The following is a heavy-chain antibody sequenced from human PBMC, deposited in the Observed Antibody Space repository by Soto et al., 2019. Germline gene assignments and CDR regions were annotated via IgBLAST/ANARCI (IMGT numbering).Heavy chain of an antibody. CDR3: AKGLRQVAGTYSYYFDY. Sequence: GGSLRLSCAASGFTFSSYAMSWVRQAPGKGLEWVSAISGSGGSTYYADSVKGRFTISRDNSKNTLYLRMNSLRAEDTAVYYCAKGLRQVAGTYSYYFDYWGQGTLVTVSS. CDR2: ISGSGGST. V-gene: IGHV3-23*01. D-gene: IGHD6-19*01. J-gene: IGHJ4*02. CDR1: GFTFSSYA.